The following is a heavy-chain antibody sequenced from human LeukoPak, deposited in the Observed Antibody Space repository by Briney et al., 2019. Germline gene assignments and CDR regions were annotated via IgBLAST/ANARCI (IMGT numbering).Heavy chain of an antibody. CDR1: GFTFSIYA. D-gene: IGHD3-22*01. CDR3: ARDRPNYYGSDGHYYRRDGDY. J-gene: IGHJ4*02. V-gene: IGHV3-23*01. Sequence: GGSLRLSCAASGFTFSIYAMSWVRQAPGKGLQWVSSITSRGESTWYVDSVKGRFTITRDNSENTLYLQMHGLRAEDTAVYYCARDRPNYYGSDGHYYRRDGDYWGRGTLVSVSS. CDR2: ITSRGEST.